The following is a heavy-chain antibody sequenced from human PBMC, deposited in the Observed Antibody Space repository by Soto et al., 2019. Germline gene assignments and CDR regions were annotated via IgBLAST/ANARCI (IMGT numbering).Heavy chain of an antibody. CDR3: AKDLMITFGGVIGFQDV. CDR1: GFTFSSYA. CDR2: ISGSGGST. D-gene: IGHD3-16*02. J-gene: IGHJ6*02. Sequence: GGSLRLSCAASGFTFSSYAMSWVRQAPGKGLEWVSAISGSGGSTYYADSVKGRFTISRDNSKNTLYLQMNSLRAEDTAVYYCAKDLMITFGGVIGFQDVWGQGTTVTVSS. V-gene: IGHV3-23*01.